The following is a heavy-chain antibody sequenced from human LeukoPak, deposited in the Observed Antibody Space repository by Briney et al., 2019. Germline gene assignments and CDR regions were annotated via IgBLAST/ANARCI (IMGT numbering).Heavy chain of an antibody. V-gene: IGHV4-30-4*01. CDR1: GGSISSGDYY. D-gene: IGHD3-3*01. CDR3: ASCPTFFWSGYCRGYVDY. J-gene: IGHJ4*02. CDR2: IYYSGST. Sequence: SETLSLTCTDSGGSISSGDYYWSWIRQPPGKGLEWIGYIYYSGSTYYNPSLKSRVTISVDTSKNQFSLKLSSVTAADTAVYYCASCPTFFWSGYCRGYVDYWGQGTLVTVSS.